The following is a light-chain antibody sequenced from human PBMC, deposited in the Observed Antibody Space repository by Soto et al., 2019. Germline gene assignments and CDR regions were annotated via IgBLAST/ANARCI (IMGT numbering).Light chain of an antibody. V-gene: IGLV2-14*01. CDR1: SSDVGGYNY. Sequence: QSVLTQPASVSGSPGQSITISCTGTSSDVGGYNYVSWYQQHPAKAPKLMIYDVTNRPSGVSNRLSGSKSGNTASLTISGLQAEDEADYYCSSYTSSSTPLVFGGGTKVTVL. J-gene: IGLJ3*02. CDR2: DVT. CDR3: SSYTSSSTPLV.